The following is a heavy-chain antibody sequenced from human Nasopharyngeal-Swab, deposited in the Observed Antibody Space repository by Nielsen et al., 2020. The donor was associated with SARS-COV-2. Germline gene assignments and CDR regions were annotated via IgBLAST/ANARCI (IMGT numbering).Heavy chain of an antibody. D-gene: IGHD3-10*01. J-gene: IGHJ5*02. CDR1: GFTFSSYA. Sequence: GGSLRLSCAASGFTFSSYAMHWVRQAPGKGLDWVAVISYDGSNKYYADSVKGRFTISRDNSKSTLYLQMNSLRAEDTAVYYCARDWAHYYGSGALLLWWFDPWGQGTLVTVSS. V-gene: IGHV3-30-3*01. CDR2: ISYDGSNK. CDR3: ARDWAHYYGSGALLLWWFDP.